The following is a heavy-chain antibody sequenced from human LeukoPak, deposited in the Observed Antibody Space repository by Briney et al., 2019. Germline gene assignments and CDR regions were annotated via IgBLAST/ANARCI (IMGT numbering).Heavy chain of an antibody. CDR1: GGSISSSSYY. Sequence: SETLSLTCTVSGGSISSSSYYWGWIRQPPGKGLEWIGSIYYSGSTYYNPSLKSRVTISVDTSKNQFSLKLSSVTAADTAVYYCARDRGYYYDSSGYYTYFDYWGQGTLVTVSS. D-gene: IGHD3-22*01. V-gene: IGHV4-39*02. J-gene: IGHJ4*02. CDR2: IYYSGST. CDR3: ARDRGYYYDSSGYYTYFDY.